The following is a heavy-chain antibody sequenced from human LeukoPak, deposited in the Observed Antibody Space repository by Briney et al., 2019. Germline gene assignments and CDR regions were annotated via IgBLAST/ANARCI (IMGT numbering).Heavy chain of an antibody. J-gene: IGHJ4*02. CDR1: GGSFRGYY. CDR3: ARVYCSSTSCSSPNDY. CDR2: INHSGST. D-gene: IGHD2-2*01. V-gene: IGHV4-34*01. Sequence: PSETLSLTXAVYGGSFRGYYWSWIRQPPGKGLEWIGEINHSGSTNYNPSLKSRVTISVDTSKNQFSLKLSSVTAADTAVYYCARVYCSSTSCSSPNDYWGQGTLVTVSS.